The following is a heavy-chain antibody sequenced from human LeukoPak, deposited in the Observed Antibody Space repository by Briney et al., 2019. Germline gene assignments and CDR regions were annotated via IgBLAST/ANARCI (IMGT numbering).Heavy chain of an antibody. V-gene: IGHV1-2*02. J-gene: IGHJ4*02. CDR1: GNTLTGNY. Sequence: GASVKVSCKGSGNTLTGNYLHWVRQAPGQGLEWMGWINPNSGGTNYAQKFQGRATMTRDTSIRTAYMELSGLRSDDTAVYYCACVVRATSEKSNWGQGTLVTVSS. CDR3: ACVVRATSEKSN. CDR2: INPNSGGT. D-gene: IGHD1-26*01.